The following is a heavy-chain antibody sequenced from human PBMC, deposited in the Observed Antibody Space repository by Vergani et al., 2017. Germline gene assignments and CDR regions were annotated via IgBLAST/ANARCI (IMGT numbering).Heavy chain of an antibody. Sequence: VQLVESGGGLVKPGGSLRLSCAASGFTFSSYSMNWVRQAPGKGLEWVTFIRYDGSNTYYADSVKGRFTISRDNSKNTLYLQMNNLRAADTAVYYCARSGYCAHGVCYMTYYYYMDVWGKGTAVTVSS. CDR3: ARSGYCAHGVCYMTYYYYMDV. V-gene: IGHV3-30*02. CDR1: GFTFSSYS. J-gene: IGHJ6*03. D-gene: IGHD2-8*01. CDR2: IRYDGSNT.